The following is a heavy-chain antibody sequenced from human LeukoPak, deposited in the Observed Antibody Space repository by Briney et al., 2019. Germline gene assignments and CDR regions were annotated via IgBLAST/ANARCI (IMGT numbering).Heavy chain of an antibody. Sequence: ASVKVSCKASGYTFTSYGISWVRQAPGQGLEWMGWISAYNGNTNYAQKLQGRVTMTTDTSTSTAYMELRSLRSEDTAVYYCAADNSYDFWSGYSPWGQGTLVTVSS. CDR2: ISAYNGNT. CDR3: AADNSYDFWSGYSP. J-gene: IGHJ5*02. CDR1: GYTFTSYG. V-gene: IGHV1-18*01. D-gene: IGHD3-3*01.